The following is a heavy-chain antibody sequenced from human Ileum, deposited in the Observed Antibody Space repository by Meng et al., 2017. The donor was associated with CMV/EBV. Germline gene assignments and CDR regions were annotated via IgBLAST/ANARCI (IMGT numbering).Heavy chain of an antibody. J-gene: IGHJ4*02. D-gene: IGHD6-13*01. CDR3: ARSRSSSQYIDY. V-gene: IGHV4-38-2*02. CDR2: VFHTGAT. Sequence: GSLRLSCNVSGYSITSGYYWDWIRQAPGKGLEWIGYVFHTGATYYNPSLKSRFTISVDTSKNQFALKLTSMTAADTAVYYCARSRSSSQYIDYWGQGTLVTVSS. CDR1: GYSITSGYY.